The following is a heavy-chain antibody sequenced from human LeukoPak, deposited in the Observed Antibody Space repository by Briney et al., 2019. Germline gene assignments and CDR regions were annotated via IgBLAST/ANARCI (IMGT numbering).Heavy chain of an antibody. D-gene: IGHD3-3*01. V-gene: IGHV3-7*01. CDR2: IKQDGSEK. J-gene: IGHJ3*02. CDR1: GFTFSSYW. CDR3: ASAKTGLRFLEWPDAFDI. Sequence: PGGSLRLSCAASGFTFSSYWMSWVRQAPGKGLEWVANIKQDGSEKYYVDSVKGRFTISRDNAKNSLYLQMNSLRAEDTAVYYCASAKTGLRFLEWPDAFDIWGQGTMVTVSS.